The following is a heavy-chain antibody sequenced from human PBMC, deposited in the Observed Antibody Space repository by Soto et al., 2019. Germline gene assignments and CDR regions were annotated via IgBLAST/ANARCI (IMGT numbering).Heavy chain of an antibody. CDR2: VSSSGSYI. V-gene: IGHV3-21*01. CDR3: AGGGPGRSGYVDY. D-gene: IGHD1-26*01. Sequence: EVQLVESGGGLVKPGGSLRLSCAASGFTFSDYSMNWVRQAPGKGLEWVSSVSSSGSYIYYADSLKGRFTISRDNAQNSLYLQMSSLRAEDPAVYYCAGGGPGRSGYVDYWGQGTLVTVSS. J-gene: IGHJ4*02. CDR1: GFTFSDYS.